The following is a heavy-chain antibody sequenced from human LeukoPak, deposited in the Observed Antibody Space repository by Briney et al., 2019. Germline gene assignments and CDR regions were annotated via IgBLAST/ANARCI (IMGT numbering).Heavy chain of an antibody. CDR1: GFTSTSSA. Sequence: SVKVSFMSSGFTSTSSAMQWVRQARGQRREWIGLIVVGSGNTNYAQKFQERVTITKDMSTSTAYMELSNLRSEDTAVYYCAAAAHCGGDCYSPYHYHGMDVWGQGTTVTVSS. CDR2: IVVGSGNT. D-gene: IGHD2-21*02. V-gene: IGHV1-58*02. J-gene: IGHJ6*02. CDR3: AAAAHCGGDCYSPYHYHGMDV.